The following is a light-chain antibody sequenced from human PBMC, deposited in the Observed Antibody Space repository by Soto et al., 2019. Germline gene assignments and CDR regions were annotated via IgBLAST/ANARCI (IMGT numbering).Light chain of an antibody. CDR1: QSVSSSY. Sequence: EVALTQSPGTLSLSPGERATLSCRASQSVSSSYLAWYQQKPGQAPRLLIYGASSRATGIPDRFSGSGSGTDFTLTISRLEPEDFALYYCQQYVTSAIPFGQGTRLEIK. J-gene: IGKJ5*01. V-gene: IGKV3-20*01. CDR2: GAS. CDR3: QQYVTSAIP.